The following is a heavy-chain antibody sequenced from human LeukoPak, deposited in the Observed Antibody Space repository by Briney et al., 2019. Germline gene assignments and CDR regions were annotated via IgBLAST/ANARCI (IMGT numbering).Heavy chain of an antibody. D-gene: IGHD3-16*02. V-gene: IGHV4-59*12. CDR3: ARRKGYYDYVWGSYRYYFDY. CDR2: IYYSGST. J-gene: IGHJ4*02. Sequence: SETLSLTCTVSGDSISSYYWSWIRQPPGKGLEWIGYIYYSGSTNYNPSLKSRVTISVDTSKNQFSLKLSSVTAADTAVYYCARRKGYYDYVWGSYRYYFDYWGQGTLVTVSS. CDR1: GDSISSYY.